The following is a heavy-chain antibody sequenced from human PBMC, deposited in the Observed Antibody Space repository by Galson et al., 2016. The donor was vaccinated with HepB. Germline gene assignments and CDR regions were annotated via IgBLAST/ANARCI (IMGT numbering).Heavy chain of an antibody. CDR2: INTDGSST. Sequence: SLRLSCAASGFTLSNYWTHWVRQAPGKGLVWVSRINTDGSSTNYADSVKGRFTISRDNAKNTLYLQMNSLRTEDTAVYYCARALGRSSGWSPKGYWGQGTLVAVSS. J-gene: IGHJ4*02. V-gene: IGHV3-74*01. CDR3: ARALGRSSGWSPKGY. D-gene: IGHD6-19*01. CDR1: GFTLSNYW.